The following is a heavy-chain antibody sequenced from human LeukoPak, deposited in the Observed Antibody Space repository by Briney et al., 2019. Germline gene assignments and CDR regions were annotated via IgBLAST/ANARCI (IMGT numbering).Heavy chain of an antibody. D-gene: IGHD6-13*01. J-gene: IGHJ5*02. CDR1: GFTFSNAW. CDR2: IKSKTDGGTT. V-gene: IGHV3-15*01. CDR3: TTERYSSSWYVWFDP. Sequence: PGRSLRLSCAASGFTFSNAWMSWVRQAPGKGLEWVGRIKSKTDGGTTDYAAPVKGRFTISRDDSKNTLYLQMNSLKTEDTAVYYCTTERYSSSWYVWFDPWGQGTLVTVSS.